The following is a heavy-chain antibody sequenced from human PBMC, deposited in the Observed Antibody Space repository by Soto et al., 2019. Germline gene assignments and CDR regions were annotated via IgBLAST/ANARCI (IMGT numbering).Heavy chain of an antibody. CDR2: ISGSSTYI. CDR1: GFTFSVYS. D-gene: IGHD5-12*01. V-gene: IGHV3-21*01. Sequence: GGSLRLSCAASGFTFSVYSMNWVRQAPGKGLEWVSSISGSSTYIYYADSVKGRFTISRDNAKNSLYLQMNSLRAEDTAVYFCARREYSGYDFVTDYYYMDVWGKGTTVTVSS. CDR3: ARREYSGYDFVTDYYYMDV. J-gene: IGHJ6*03.